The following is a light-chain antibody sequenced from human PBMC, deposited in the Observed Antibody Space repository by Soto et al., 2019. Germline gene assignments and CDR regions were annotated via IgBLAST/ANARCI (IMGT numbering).Light chain of an antibody. CDR2: GTS. CDR1: QSVSNN. V-gene: IGKV3-15*01. J-gene: IGKJ5*01. Sequence: ETVMTQSPDTLSVSPGERATLSCRASQSVSNNLAWYQQKPGQAPRLLIYGTSTRATGFPARFSGSGSGSEFTLTISSLQSEDFAVYYCQQYNNWPLTFGQGTRLEIK. CDR3: QQYNNWPLT.